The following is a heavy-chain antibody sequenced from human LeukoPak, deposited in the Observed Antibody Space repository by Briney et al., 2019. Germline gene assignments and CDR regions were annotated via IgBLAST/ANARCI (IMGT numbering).Heavy chain of an antibody. CDR2: IYPADSGT. D-gene: IGHD5-24*01. Sequence: GESLKISCKGSGYSFTYYWIGWVRRMPGKGLEWMGIIYPADSGTRYSPSFQGQVTISADKSTSTAYLQWSSLKASDTAMYYCARQDGRALYYFDYWGQGTLVTVSS. J-gene: IGHJ4*02. CDR3: ARQDGRALYYFDY. V-gene: IGHV5-51*01. CDR1: GYSFTYYW.